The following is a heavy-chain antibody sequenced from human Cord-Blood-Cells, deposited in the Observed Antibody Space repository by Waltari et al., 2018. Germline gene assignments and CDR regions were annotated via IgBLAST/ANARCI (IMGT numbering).Heavy chain of an antibody. J-gene: IGHJ4*02. V-gene: IGHV4-34*01. CDR3: ARDIGAGNGLGY. CDR2: INHSGST. Sequence: QVQLQQWGAGLLKPSETLSLTCAVYGGSFSGYYWSWIRQPPGKGLEWIGEINHSGSTNYNPSLKSRVTISVATSKNQFSLKLSSVTAADTAVYYCARDIGAGNGLGYWGQGTLVTVSS. D-gene: IGHD5-12*01. CDR1: GGSFSGYY.